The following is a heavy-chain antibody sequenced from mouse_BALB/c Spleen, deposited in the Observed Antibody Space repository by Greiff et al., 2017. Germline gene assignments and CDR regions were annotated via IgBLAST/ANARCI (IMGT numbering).Heavy chain of an antibody. Sequence: QVQLQQSGAELVRPGASVTLSCKASGYTFTDYEMHWVKQTPVHGLEWIGAIDPETGGTAYNQKFKGKATLTADKSSSTAYMELRSLTSEDSAVYYCTREREGLDDWGQGTTLTVSS. CDR1: GYTFTDYE. J-gene: IGHJ2*01. CDR3: TREREGLDD. V-gene: IGHV1-15*01. CDR2: IDPETGGT.